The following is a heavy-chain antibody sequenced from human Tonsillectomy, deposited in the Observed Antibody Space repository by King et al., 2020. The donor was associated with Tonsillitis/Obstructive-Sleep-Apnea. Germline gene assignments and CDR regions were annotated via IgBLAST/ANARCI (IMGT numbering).Heavy chain of an antibody. V-gene: IGHV1-18*01. D-gene: IGHD2-2*01. CDR2: ISSNNGHT. CDR1: GYTFTTYG. CDR3: VQMAPEIVPAAQPYYYWYYYMNV. Sequence: VQLVESGAEVKKPGASVKVSCKASGYTFTTYGISWVRQAPGQGPEWMGWISSNNGHTDYAQKLQGRVTMTTDTSTRTAYMELRSLTSDDTAVYYCVQMAPEIVPAAQPYYYWYYYMNVWGRGTTVTVSS. J-gene: IGHJ6*03.